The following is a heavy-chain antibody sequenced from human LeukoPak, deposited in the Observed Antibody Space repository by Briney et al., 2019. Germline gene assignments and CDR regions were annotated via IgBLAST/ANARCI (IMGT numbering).Heavy chain of an antibody. V-gene: IGHV4-38-2*02. CDR2: IYHSRST. CDR3: ARYYYDSSGYYQTGGYFDY. Sequence: SETLSLTCTVSGHSISSGYYWGWIRQPPGKGLEWIGSIYHSRSTYYNPSLKSRVTISVDTSKNQFSLKLSSVTAADTAVYYCARYYYDSSGYYQTGGYFDYWGQGTLVTVSS. CDR1: GHSISSGYY. D-gene: IGHD3-22*01. J-gene: IGHJ4*02.